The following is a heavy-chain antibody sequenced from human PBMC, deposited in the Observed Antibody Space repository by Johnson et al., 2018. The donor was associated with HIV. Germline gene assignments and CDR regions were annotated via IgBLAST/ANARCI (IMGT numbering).Heavy chain of an antibody. V-gene: IGHV3-30*04. CDR1: GFTFSSYA. CDR2: ISYDGSNK. D-gene: IGHD6-6*01. J-gene: IGHJ3*02. Sequence: QVQLVESGGGVVQPGRSLRLSCAASGFTFSSYAIHWVRQAPGKGLQWVAIISYDGSNKYYADSVKGRFTISRDNSKNTLYLQMNSLRAEDTAVYYCARDRGAGSSGAFDIWGQGTMVTVSS. CDR3: ARDRGAGSSGAFDI.